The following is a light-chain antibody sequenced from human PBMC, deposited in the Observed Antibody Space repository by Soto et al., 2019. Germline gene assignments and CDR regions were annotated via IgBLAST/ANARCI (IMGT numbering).Light chain of an antibody. CDR3: SSYAGSNSYV. J-gene: IGLJ1*01. V-gene: IGLV2-8*01. Sequence: QSVLTQPPSASGSPGQSVTISCTGTSSDVGGYNFVSWYQHHPGKAPKLMIFDVSERPSGVPDRFSGSKSGNTASLTVSGLQAEDEADYYCSSYAGSNSYVFGTGTKLTVL. CDR2: DVS. CDR1: SSDVGGYNF.